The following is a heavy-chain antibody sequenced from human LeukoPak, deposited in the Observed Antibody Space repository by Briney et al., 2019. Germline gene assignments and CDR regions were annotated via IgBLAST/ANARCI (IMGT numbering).Heavy chain of an antibody. V-gene: IGHV4-34*01. D-gene: IGHD5-18*01. CDR2: INHSGST. Sequence: SETLSLTCAVYGGSFSGYYWSWIRQPPGKGLERIGEINHSGSTNYNPSLKSRVTISVDTSKNQFSLKLSSVTAADTAVYYCARARKADSYGYYDYDQAGYFDYWGQGTLVTVSS. CDR1: GGSFSGYY. J-gene: IGHJ4*02. CDR3: ARARKADSYGYYDYDQAGYFDY.